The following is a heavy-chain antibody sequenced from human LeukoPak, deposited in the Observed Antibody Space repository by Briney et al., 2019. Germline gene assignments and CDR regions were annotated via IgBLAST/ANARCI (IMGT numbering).Heavy chain of an antibody. CDR2: ISYDGSNK. V-gene: IGHV3-30*04. CDR1: GFTFSDYA. J-gene: IGHJ4*02. D-gene: IGHD6-13*01. CDR3: AKVRWQQLVDFDY. Sequence: GGSLRLSCAASGFTFSDYAMHWVRQAPGKGLEWVAVISYDGSNKYYADSVKGRFTISRDNSKNTLYLQMNSLRAEDTAVYYCAKVRWQQLVDFDYWGQGTLVTVSS.